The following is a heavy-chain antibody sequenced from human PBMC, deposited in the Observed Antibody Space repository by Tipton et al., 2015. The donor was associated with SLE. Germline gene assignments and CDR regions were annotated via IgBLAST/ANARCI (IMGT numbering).Heavy chain of an antibody. CDR1: GGSFSDYY. CDR2: INHSGGT. J-gene: IGHJ4*02. CDR3: ATLDASGSYPFDY. Sequence: TLSLTCDVYGGSFSDYYCTWIRQPPGKGQEWIGEINHSGGTNYNPSLKSRVTISVDTSKNQFSLKLTSVTAADAAVYYCATLDASGSYPFDYWGQGTRVTVSS. V-gene: IGHV4-34*01. D-gene: IGHD3-10*01.